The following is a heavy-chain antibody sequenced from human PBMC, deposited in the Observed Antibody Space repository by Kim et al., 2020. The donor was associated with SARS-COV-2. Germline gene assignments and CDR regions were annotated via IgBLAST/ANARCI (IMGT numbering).Heavy chain of an antibody. V-gene: IGHV4-59*01. CDR1: GDSLRNYL. D-gene: IGHD1-1*01. CDR2: ISYTGST. Sequence: SETLSLTCTVSGDSLRNYLWSWIRHYPGQGLEWIGQISYTGSTKYNPSLESRVPISLDTPTNRISLRVPSVAAADTAVYYCARDKRQLGGMDVWGQGTTV. J-gene: IGHJ6*02. CDR3: ARDKRQLGGMDV.